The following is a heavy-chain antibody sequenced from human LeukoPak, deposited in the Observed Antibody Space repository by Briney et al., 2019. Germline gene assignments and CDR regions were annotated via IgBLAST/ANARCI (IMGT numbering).Heavy chain of an antibody. CDR3: ARADWVGSGHAGFYSDY. D-gene: IGHD5-12*01. CDR1: GFTNNTYY. V-gene: IGHV1-2*02. J-gene: IGHJ4*02. CDR2: IRLRDGGT. Sequence: ASVKVSCKASGFTNNTYYLYWMRQAPGQGLEWMGWIRLRDGGTIYAQRFQDRFIMTTDPSTNTASMELRSLTSDDTAVYFCARADWVGSGHAGFYSDYWGQGTLVTVSS.